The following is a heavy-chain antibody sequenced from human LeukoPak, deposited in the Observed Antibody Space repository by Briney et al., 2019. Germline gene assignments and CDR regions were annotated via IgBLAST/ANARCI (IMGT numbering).Heavy chain of an antibody. D-gene: IGHD2-8*01. V-gene: IGHV4-38-2*02. CDR3: ARQGGVVDY. J-gene: IGHJ4*02. Sequence: PSETLSLTCTVSGYSISSGYYWGWIRQPPGKGLEWIGSIYHSGSTYYNPSLKSRVTISVDTSKNQFSLKLSSVTAADTAVYYCARQGGVVDYWGQGTLVTVSS. CDR1: GYSISSGYY. CDR2: IYHSGST.